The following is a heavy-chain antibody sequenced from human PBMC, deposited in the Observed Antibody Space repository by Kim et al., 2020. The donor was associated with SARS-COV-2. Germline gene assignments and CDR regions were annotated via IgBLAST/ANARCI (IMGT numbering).Heavy chain of an antibody. J-gene: IGHJ6*03. D-gene: IGHD2-2*01. CDR1: GGSISSYY. CDR2: IYYSGST. CDR3: ARGVRGIVVVPAAWPSPYYYYYYMDV. Sequence: SETLSLTCTVSGGSISSYYWSWIRQPPGKGLEWIGYIYYSGSTNYNPSLKSRVTISVDTSKNQFSLKLSSVTAADTAVYYCARGVRGIVVVPAAWPSPYYYYYYMDVWGKGTTVTVSS. V-gene: IGHV4-59*01.